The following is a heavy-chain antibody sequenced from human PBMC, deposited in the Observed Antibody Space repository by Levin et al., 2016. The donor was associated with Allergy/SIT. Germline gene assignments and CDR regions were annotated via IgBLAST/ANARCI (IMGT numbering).Heavy chain of an antibody. V-gene: IGHV3-30*18. D-gene: IGHD1-26*01. J-gene: IGHJ4*02. Sequence: GESLKISCAASGFTFSSYGMHWVRQAPGKGLEWVAVISYDGSNKYYADSVKGRFTISRDNSKNTLYLQMNSLRAEDTAVYYCAKNSGSYPGPCDYWGQGTLVTVSS. CDR2: ISYDGSNK. CDR1: GFTFSSYG. CDR3: AKNSGSYPGPCDY.